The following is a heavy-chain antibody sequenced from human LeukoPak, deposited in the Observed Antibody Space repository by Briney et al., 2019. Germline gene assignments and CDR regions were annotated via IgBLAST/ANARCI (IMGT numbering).Heavy chain of an antibody. CDR3: AREGSGNTLGY. J-gene: IGHJ4*02. CDR1: GYSISSGYY. D-gene: IGHD2-15*01. CDR2: IYRTGST. Sequence: PSESLSLTCAVSGYSISSGYYWGWIRQPPQKGLEWIATIYRTGSTYYNPSLKSRVTISVDTSKNQFSLKLSSVTAADTAVYHCAREGSGNTLGYWGQGTLVTVSS. V-gene: IGHV4-38-2*02.